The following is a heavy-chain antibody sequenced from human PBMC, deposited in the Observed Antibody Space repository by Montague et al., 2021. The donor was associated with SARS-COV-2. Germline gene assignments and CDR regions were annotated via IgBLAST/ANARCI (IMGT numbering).Heavy chain of an antibody. CDR1: GGPITNHY. V-gene: IGHV4-4*07. CDR2: MHFTGKT. Sequence: SETLSLTCSVSGGPITNHYWSWIRQPAGKGLEWIGRMHFTGKTNFSPFFSSRLTMSADTSKNQFSLKLTSVTAADTAIYFCARDRFDLGAGRQGTIDFWGQGTLVTVSS. D-gene: IGHD3-10*01. J-gene: IGHJ4*02. CDR3: ARDRFDLGAGRQGTIDF.